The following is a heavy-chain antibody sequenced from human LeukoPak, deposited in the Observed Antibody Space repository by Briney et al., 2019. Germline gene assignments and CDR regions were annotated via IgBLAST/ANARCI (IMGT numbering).Heavy chain of an antibody. J-gene: IGHJ3*02. Sequence: PSETLSLTCAVYGGSFSGYYWSWIRQPPGKGLEWIGEINHSGSTNYNPSLKSRVTISVDTSKNQFSLKLSSVTAADTAVYYCARDLSAAGTNDAFDIWGQGTMVTVSS. D-gene: IGHD6-13*01. CDR3: ARDLSAAGTNDAFDI. V-gene: IGHV4-34*01. CDR1: GGSFSGYY. CDR2: INHSGST.